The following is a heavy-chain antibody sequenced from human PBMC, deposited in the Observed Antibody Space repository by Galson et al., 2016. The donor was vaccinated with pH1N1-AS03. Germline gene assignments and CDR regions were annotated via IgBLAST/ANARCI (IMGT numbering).Heavy chain of an antibody. Sequence: SETLSLTCTVSGGSLTDYQWSWIRQSPGKGLEWIGEISHSGITDYNPSLKSRVSISVDTSKDQFSLNLSSMTAADAAVYYCARGNPFLGSSWYVDSWGQGTLVIVSS. J-gene: IGHJ4*02. CDR2: ISHSGIT. CDR1: GGSLTDYQ. V-gene: IGHV4-34*01. D-gene: IGHD6-13*01. CDR3: ARGNPFLGSSWYVDS.